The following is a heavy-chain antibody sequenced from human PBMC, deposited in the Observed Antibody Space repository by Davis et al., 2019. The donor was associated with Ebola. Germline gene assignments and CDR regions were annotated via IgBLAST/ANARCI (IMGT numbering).Heavy chain of an antibody. CDR3: AGPYMQDSNY. Sequence: GGSLRLSCAPSGFTFSTNWMSWVRQAPGKGPEWVAKTNPDGSQKYYVDSVKGRLTISRDNAKNSLYLQMNSLRAEDTAVYYCAGPYMQDSNYWGQGTLVTVSS. V-gene: IGHV3-7*01. J-gene: IGHJ4*02. CDR2: TNPDGSQK. CDR1: GFTFSTNW. D-gene: IGHD3-16*01.